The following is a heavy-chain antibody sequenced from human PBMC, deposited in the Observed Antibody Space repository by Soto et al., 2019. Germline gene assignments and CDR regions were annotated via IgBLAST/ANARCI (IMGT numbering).Heavy chain of an antibody. Sequence: GGSLRLSCAASGFTFSSYAMSWVRQAPGKGLDWVSAISGSGGSTYYADSVKGRFTISRDNSKNTLYLQMNSLRAEDTAVYYCAKGDCSSTSCYVHYFDYWGQGTLVTVSS. CDR2: ISGSGGST. J-gene: IGHJ4*02. CDR3: AKGDCSSTSCYVHYFDY. CDR1: GFTFSSYA. V-gene: IGHV3-23*01. D-gene: IGHD2-2*01.